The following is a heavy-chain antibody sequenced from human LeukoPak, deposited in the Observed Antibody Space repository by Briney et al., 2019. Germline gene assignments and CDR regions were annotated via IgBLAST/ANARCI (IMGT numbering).Heavy chain of an antibody. D-gene: IGHD6-6*01. CDR1: GYSISRGYY. CDR3: ARMIEYSSWGGFDY. Sequence: PSGTPSLTCTVSGYSISRGYYWGWIGRPPGRGLEWIRSIYHSESTYYNPSLKSPVTISVDTSKHQFSLKMSSVTAADTGVYYCARMIEYSSWGGFDYWGQGTLVTVSS. CDR2: IYHSEST. V-gene: IGHV4-38-2*02. J-gene: IGHJ4*02.